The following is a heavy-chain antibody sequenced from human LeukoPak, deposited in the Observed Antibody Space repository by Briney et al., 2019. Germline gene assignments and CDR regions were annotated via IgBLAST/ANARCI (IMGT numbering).Heavy chain of an antibody. CDR3: ARGPYSSGWYHVLRYFDY. CDR2: INHSGST. Sequence: SETLSLSCAVYGGSFSGYYWGWIRQPPAKGLEWIGEINHSGSTNYNPSLKRRVTISVDTSKNQFSLKLSSVTAADTAVYYCARGPYSSGWYHVLRYFDYWGQGTLVTVSS. J-gene: IGHJ4*02. V-gene: IGHV4-34*01. D-gene: IGHD6-19*01. CDR1: GGSFSGYY.